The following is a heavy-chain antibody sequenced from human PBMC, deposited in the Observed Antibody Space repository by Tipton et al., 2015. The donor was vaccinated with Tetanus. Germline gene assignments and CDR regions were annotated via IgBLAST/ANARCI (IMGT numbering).Heavy chain of an antibody. CDR1: GGSISSGGYY. Sequence: TLSLTCTVSGGSISSGGYYWSWIRQHPGKGLEWIGDIYSSGSTYYNPSLKSRVTISVDTSKNQFSLKLNSVTAADTAVYYCARDQARGARGWNYFDYWGQGIQVTVSS. V-gene: IGHV4-31*03. CDR3: ARDQARGARGWNYFDY. D-gene: IGHD1-26*01. J-gene: IGHJ4*02. CDR2: IYSSGST.